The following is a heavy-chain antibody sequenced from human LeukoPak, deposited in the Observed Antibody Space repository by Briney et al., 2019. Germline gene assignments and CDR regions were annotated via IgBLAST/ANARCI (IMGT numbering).Heavy chain of an antibody. Sequence: PGGSLRLSCAASGFTFSSYGMHWVRQAPGKGLEWVAFIRYDGSNKYYADSVKGRFTISRDNSKNTLYLQMNSLRAEDTAVYYCAKSMTTVTQYYFDYWGQGTLVTVSS. J-gene: IGHJ4*02. D-gene: IGHD4-11*01. CDR1: GFTFSSYG. CDR2: IRYDGSNK. V-gene: IGHV3-30*02. CDR3: AKSMTTVTQYYFDY.